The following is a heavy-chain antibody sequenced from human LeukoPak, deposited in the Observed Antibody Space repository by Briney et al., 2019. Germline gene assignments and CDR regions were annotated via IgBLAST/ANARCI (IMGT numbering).Heavy chain of an antibody. CDR2: IYHSGST. CDR1: GGPICSSNW. J-gene: IGHJ4*02. D-gene: IGHD3-22*01. Sequence: SETLSLTCAVSGGPICSSNWWSWARPPPGKGLEWIGEIYHSGSTNYNPSLKSPDTISVDKSRNQFSLKLSSVTAADTAVYYCARGGYSQYYFDYWGQGTLVTVSS. CDR3: ARGGYSQYYFDY. V-gene: IGHV4-4*02.